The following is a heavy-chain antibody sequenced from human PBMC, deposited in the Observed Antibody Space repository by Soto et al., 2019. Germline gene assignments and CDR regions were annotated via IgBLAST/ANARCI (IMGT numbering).Heavy chain of an antibody. D-gene: IGHD1-1*01. V-gene: IGHV1-18*01. CDR1: GYTFTSYG. CDR3: ARLRLEPNYYYGMDV. Sequence: QVQLVQSGAEVKKPGASVKVSCKASGYTFTSYGISWVRQAPGQGLEWMGWISAYNGNTNYAQKLQGRVTMTTDTSSSTAYRELRSLRSDDTAVYYCARLRLEPNYYYGMDVWGQGTTVTVAS. J-gene: IGHJ6*02. CDR2: ISAYNGNT.